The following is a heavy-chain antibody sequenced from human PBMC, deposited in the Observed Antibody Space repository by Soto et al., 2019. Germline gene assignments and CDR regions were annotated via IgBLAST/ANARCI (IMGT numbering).Heavy chain of an antibody. CDR2: INHSGST. D-gene: IGHD3-10*01. V-gene: IGHV4-34*01. J-gene: IGHJ6*02. CDR3: ARVEDYGSGSYYYYYGMDV. Sequence: SQTLSLTCAVYGGSFSGYYWTWIRQPPGTGLEWIGEINHSGSTNYNPSLKSRVTISVDTSKNQFSLKLSSVTAADTAVYYCARVEDYGSGSYYYYYGMDVWGQGTTVTVSS. CDR1: GGSFSGYY.